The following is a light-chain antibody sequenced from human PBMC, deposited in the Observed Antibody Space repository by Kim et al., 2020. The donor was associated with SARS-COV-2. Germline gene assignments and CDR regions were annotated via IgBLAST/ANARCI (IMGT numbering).Light chain of an antibody. CDR1: QSVSNN. CDR2: GAS. V-gene: IGKV3-15*01. Sequence: EVVMTQSPATLFVSPGDTATLSCRASQSVSNNLAWYQHKPGQAPRLLIYGASTRATGIPARFSGSGSGTDFTLTVSSLQSEDFAIYYCHQYNDWPPGDTFGQGTKLEI. J-gene: IGKJ2*01. CDR3: HQYNDWPPGDT.